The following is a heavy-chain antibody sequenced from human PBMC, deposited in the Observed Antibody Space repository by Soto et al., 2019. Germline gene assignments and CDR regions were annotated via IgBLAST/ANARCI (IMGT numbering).Heavy chain of an antibody. CDR3: ASLIVTGTYYYFDY. CDR1: GGSVSSGSYY. D-gene: IGHD1-26*01. J-gene: IGHJ4*02. Sequence: SETLSLTCTVSGGSVSSGSYYWSWIRQPPGKGLEWIGYVYYSGNTNYIPSLESRLTITLDTSKNQFSLKLSSVTAADTAIYYCASLIVTGTYYYFDYWGQGTLVTVSS. V-gene: IGHV4-61*01. CDR2: VYYSGNT.